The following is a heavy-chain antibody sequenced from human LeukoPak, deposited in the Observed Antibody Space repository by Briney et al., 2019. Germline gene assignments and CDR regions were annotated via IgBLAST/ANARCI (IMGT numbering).Heavy chain of an antibody. CDR1: GYTFTGYY. Sequence: ASLKVSCKASGYTFTGYYIHCVRQAPGQGLEWMGWINPNSGGTNYAQKFQGRITMTRDTSISTAYMELSRLRSDDTAVYYCAMYCGGDCYSGGYYYYYGMDVWGQGTTVTVSS. CDR3: AMYCGGDCYSGGYYYYYGMDV. V-gene: IGHV1-2*02. CDR2: INPNSGGT. D-gene: IGHD2-21*02. J-gene: IGHJ6*02.